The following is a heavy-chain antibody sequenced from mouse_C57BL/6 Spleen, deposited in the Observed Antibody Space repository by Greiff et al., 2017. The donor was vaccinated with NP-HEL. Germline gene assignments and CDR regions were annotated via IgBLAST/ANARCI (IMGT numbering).Heavy chain of an antibody. CDR1: GYTFTSYW. CDR2: IHPNSGST. Sequence: QVQLQQPGAELVKPGASVKLSCKASGYTFTSYWMHLVKQRPGQGLEWIGMIHPNSGSTNYNEKFKSKATLTVDKSSSTAYMQLSSLTSEDSAVYYCAREAYEHYYAMDYWGQGTSVTVSS. CDR3: AREAYEHYYAMDY. V-gene: IGHV1-64*01. D-gene: IGHD6-5*01. J-gene: IGHJ4*01.